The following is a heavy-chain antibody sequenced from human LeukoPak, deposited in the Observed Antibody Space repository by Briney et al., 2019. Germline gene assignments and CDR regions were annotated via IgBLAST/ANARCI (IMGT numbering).Heavy chain of an antibody. J-gene: IGHJ4*02. CDR3: ATKLYWNYFDY. CDR1: GYTLTELS. CDR2: FDPEDGET. V-gene: IGHV1-24*01. D-gene: IGHD2-8*02. Sequence: WASVKVSCKVSGYTLTELSMHWVRQAPGKGLEWMGGFDPEDGETIYAQKFQGRVTITEDTSTDTAYMELSSLRSEDTAVYYCATKLYWNYFDYWGQGTLVTVSS.